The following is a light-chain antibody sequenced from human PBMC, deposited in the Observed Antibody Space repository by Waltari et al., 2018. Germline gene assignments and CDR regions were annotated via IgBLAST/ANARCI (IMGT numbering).Light chain of an antibody. CDR3: QQYDSFRT. J-gene: IGKJ1*01. CDR2: KAS. V-gene: IGKV1-5*03. Sequence: DIQMTQSPSTLSASVGDRVTITCRASQSIRSWLAWYQQKPGKAPKLLIYKASTLESGVQSRFSGSGSGTEFTLTISRLQPDDFATYYCQQYDSFRTFGQGTKVEVK. CDR1: QSIRSW.